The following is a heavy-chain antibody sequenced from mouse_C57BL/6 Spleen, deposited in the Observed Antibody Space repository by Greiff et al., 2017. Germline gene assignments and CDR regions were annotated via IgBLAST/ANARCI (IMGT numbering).Heavy chain of an antibody. CDR3: ARGELTGTGYAMDY. CDR2: INPSSGYT. Sequence: QVQLKESGAELARPGASVKMSCKASGYTFTSYTMHWVKQRPGQGLEWIGYINPSSGYTKYNQKVKDKATLTADKSSSTAYMQLSSLTSEDSAVYYCARGELTGTGYAMDYWGQGTSVTVSS. CDR1: GYTFTSYT. V-gene: IGHV1-4*01. J-gene: IGHJ4*01. D-gene: IGHD4-1*01.